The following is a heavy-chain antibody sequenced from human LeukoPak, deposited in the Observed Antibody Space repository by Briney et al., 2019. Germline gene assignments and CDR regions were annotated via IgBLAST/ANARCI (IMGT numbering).Heavy chain of an antibody. CDR3: AKDNSNSPCYYYYMDV. CDR1: GFTFSSYA. V-gene: IGHV3-23*01. Sequence: GGSLRLSCAASGFTFSSYAMSWVRQAPGKGLEWVSAISGSGGSTYYADSVRGRFTISRDNSKNTLYLQMNSLRAEDMALYYCAKDNSNSPCYYYYMDVWGKGTTVTVSS. D-gene: IGHD4-11*01. CDR2: ISGSGGST. J-gene: IGHJ6*03.